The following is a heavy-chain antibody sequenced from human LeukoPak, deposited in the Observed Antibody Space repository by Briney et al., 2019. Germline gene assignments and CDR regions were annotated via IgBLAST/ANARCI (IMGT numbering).Heavy chain of an antibody. CDR2: MDQDGSEI. Sequence: GGSLRISCAGSGFTLGGYWMSWVRQAPGKGPEWVANMDQDGSEINYLDSVKGRFTISRDNAKNALYLWMNSLRADDTAVYYCARDRGYSTFDSWGQGVLVTVSS. D-gene: IGHD4-23*01. CDR1: GFTLGGYW. V-gene: IGHV3-7*01. CDR3: ARDRGYSTFDS. J-gene: IGHJ4*02.